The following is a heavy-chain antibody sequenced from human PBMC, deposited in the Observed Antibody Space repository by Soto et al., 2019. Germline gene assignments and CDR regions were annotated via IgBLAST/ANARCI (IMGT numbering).Heavy chain of an antibody. CDR2: VSFDGLNK. Sequence: QVQLAESGGGVVQPGGSLRLSCAASGFTLSSYGMHWVRQAPGKGLQWVAIVSFDGLNKYYADSVKGRFTISRDNPKNSLFLQMNSLRPEYTAVYYCVKSGGYSTSSYYFDFWGQGTLVTVSS. CDR1: GFTLSSYG. D-gene: IGHD6-6*01. CDR3: VKSGGYSTSSYYFDF. J-gene: IGHJ4*02. V-gene: IGHV3-30*18.